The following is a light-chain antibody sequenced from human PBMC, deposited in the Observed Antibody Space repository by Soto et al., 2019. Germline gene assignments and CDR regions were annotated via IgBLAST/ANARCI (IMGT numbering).Light chain of an antibody. CDR2: END. CDR1: SSNLGNNS. J-gene: IGLJ1*01. CDR3: GTWDSSLSAFYV. V-gene: IGLV1-51*02. Sequence: QSVLTQPPSASGTPGQRVTISCSTSSSNLGNNSVNWYQQLPGTAPKLLIYENDQRPSGIPDRFSSSKSGTSATLGITGLQTGDEADYYCGTWDSSLSAFYVFGTGTKVTVL.